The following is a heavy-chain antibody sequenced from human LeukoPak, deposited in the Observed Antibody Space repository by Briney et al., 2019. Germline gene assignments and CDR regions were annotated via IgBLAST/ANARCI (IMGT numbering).Heavy chain of an antibody. CDR3: AKPRIIGLGWAQFDY. D-gene: IGHD2-15*01. J-gene: IGHJ4*02. CDR1: GFTFSRFG. V-gene: IGHV3-23*01. Sequence: GGSLRLSCVTSGFTFSRFGMTWVRQPPGKGLEWVASFDGNADGTYYADSVKGRCTISRDNSKNTLYLQMNSLRAEDTAIYYCAKPRIIGLGWAQFDYWGQGTLVTVSS. CDR2: FDGNADGT.